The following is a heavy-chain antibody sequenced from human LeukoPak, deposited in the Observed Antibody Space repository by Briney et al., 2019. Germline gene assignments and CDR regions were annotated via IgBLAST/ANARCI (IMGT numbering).Heavy chain of an antibody. CDR1: GYTLTELS. D-gene: IGHD3-3*01. V-gene: IGHV1-24*01. CDR3: ARDRKGLGYDFWSGPVLDY. J-gene: IGHJ4*02. Sequence: GASVKVSCKVSGYTLTELSMHWVRQAPGKGLEWMGGFDPEDGETIYAQKFQGRVTMTEDTSTDTAYMELSSLRSEDTAVYYCARDRKGLGYDFWSGPVLDYWGQGTLVTVSS. CDR2: FDPEDGET.